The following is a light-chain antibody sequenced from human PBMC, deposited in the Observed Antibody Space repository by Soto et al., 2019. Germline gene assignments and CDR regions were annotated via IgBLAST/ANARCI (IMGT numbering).Light chain of an antibody. V-gene: IGLV2-11*01. CDR1: SSDVGIYNY. CDR2: DVS. J-gene: IGLJ2*01. CDR3: CSYAGSYTLV. Sequence: QSALTQPRSVSGSPGQSVTISCTGTSSDVGIYNYVSWYQQHLGKAPKLMIYDVSERPSGVPDRFSGSKSGNTASLTISGLQAEDEADYYCCSYAGSYTLVFGGGTKLTVL.